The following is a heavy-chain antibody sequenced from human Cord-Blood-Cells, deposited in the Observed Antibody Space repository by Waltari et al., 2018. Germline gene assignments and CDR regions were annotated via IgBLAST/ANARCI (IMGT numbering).Heavy chain of an antibody. CDR3: AKAGVAARPEGLDY. CDR1: GFTFSSYA. J-gene: IGHJ4*02. CDR2: IMHSGGST. V-gene: IGHV3-23*01. Sequence: EVQLLESGGGLVQPGGSLRLSCAASGFTFSSYAMRWVRHAPGKGLEGVSAIMHSGGSTYYADSVNDRLTISRDNSKNALYLQMNSLRAEDTAVYYCAKAGVAARPEGLDYSGQGTLVTVSS. D-gene: IGHD6-6*01.